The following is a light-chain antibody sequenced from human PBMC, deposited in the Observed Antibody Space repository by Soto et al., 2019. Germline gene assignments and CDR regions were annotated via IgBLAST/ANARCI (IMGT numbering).Light chain of an antibody. CDR1: QDISNS. Sequence: DIQMTQSPSSLSASVGDRVTISCQASQDISNSLNWYQQKPGKAPKLLIYDASNLETGVPSRFSGSGSGTDFTLTINSLQPEDLATYYCQQSYSSPPTFGGGTKV. V-gene: IGKV1-33*01. CDR3: QQSYSSPPT. CDR2: DAS. J-gene: IGKJ4*01.